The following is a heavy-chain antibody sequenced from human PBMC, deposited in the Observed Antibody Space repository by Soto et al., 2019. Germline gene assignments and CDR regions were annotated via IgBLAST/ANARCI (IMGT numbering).Heavy chain of an antibody. V-gene: IGHV3-30*03. CDR2: VAYDGSKT. CDR3: ARWVGGSMYDNSGKYDS. D-gene: IGHD3-22*01. Sequence: QVQLVESGGGVVQPGRSLRLTCAASGFTFSSNGMHWVRQAPGKGLELVALVAYDGSKTYYGDSVRGRFTISRDNSENTLYLQMNSLRAEDTAVYYCARWVGGSMYDNSGKYDSWGQGTLVTVSS. J-gene: IGHJ5*01. CDR1: GFTFSSNG.